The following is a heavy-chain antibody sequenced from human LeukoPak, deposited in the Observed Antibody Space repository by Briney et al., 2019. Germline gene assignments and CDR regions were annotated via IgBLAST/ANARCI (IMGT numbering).Heavy chain of an antibody. CDR3: ARELGSSTSRPIDY. Sequence: SETLSLTCTVSGGSISNYFWSWIRQPAGKGLEWIGRIYISGSTNYNPSLKSRVTMSVDTSKNQFSLNLSSVTAADTAVYYCARELGSSTSRPIDYWGQGTLVTVSS. D-gene: IGHD2-2*01. CDR2: IYISGST. J-gene: IGHJ4*02. CDR1: GGSISNYF. V-gene: IGHV4-4*07.